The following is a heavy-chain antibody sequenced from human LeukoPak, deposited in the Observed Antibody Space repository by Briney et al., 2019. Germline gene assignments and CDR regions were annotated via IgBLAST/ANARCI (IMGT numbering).Heavy chain of an antibody. J-gene: IGHJ6*03. V-gene: IGHV4-4*07. CDR1: GGSISSYY. CDR2: IYTSGST. Sequence: PSETLSLTCTVSGGSISSYYWSWIRQPAGKGLEWIGRIYTSGSTNYNPSLKSRATMSVDTSKNQFSLKLSSVTAADTAVYYCARDEIRGKGYYYYYMDVWGKGTTVTVSS. CDR3: ARDEIRGKGYYYYYMDV.